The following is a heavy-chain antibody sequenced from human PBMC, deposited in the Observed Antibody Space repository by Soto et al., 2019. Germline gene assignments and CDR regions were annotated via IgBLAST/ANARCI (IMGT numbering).Heavy chain of an antibody. Sequence: GESLKISCKGSGYSFTSYWIGWVRQMPGKGLEWMGIIYPGDSDTRYSPSFQGQVTISADKSISTAYLQWSSLKASDTAMYYCASSEYSSSSGYYYGMDVWGQGTTVTVSS. CDR3: ASSEYSSSSGYYYGMDV. J-gene: IGHJ6*02. CDR2: IYPGDSDT. CDR1: GYSFTSYW. V-gene: IGHV5-51*01. D-gene: IGHD6-6*01.